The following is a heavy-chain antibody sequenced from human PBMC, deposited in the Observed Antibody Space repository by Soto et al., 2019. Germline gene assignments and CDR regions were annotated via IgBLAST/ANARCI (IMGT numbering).Heavy chain of an antibody. CDR1: GYTFTNYC. J-gene: IGHJ6*02. CDR2: IYPGDSDT. V-gene: IGHV5-51*01. CDR3: AASIFYYGMDV. Sequence: PGESLKMSCKGSGYTFTNYCIVLVRQMPGKGPEWMGIIYPGDSDTKYNPSFQGQVTISADKSITTTYLQWSSLKASDTAIYYCAASIFYYGMDVWGQGTTVTVSS.